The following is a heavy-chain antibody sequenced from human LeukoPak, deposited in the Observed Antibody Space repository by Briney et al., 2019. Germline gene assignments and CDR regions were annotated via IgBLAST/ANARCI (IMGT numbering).Heavy chain of an antibody. D-gene: IGHD6-19*01. Sequence: PGGSLRLSCAASGFTFSSYSMNWVRQAPGKGLEWVSYISSSSSSIYYADSVKGRFTISRDNAQNSLYLQMNCLRAEDTAMYYCARVSGGTVAGFFDYWGQGTLVTVSS. J-gene: IGHJ4*02. CDR2: ISSSSSSI. CDR1: GFTFSSYS. V-gene: IGHV3-48*04. CDR3: ARVSGGTVAGFFDY.